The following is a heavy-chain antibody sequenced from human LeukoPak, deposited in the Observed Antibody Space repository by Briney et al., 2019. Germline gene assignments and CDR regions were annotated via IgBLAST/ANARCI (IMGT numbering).Heavy chain of an antibody. V-gene: IGHV3-23*01. CDR1: GFTFSSYG. J-gene: IGHJ4*02. CDR2: ISGGGDRT. CDR3: AKHYYDSSGSSLDY. Sequence: GGSLRLPCAASGFTFSSYGMSWVRQAPGKGLEWVSPISGGGDRTYDADSVKGRFTVSRDNSKNTLYLQMNSLRAEDTAVYYCAKHYYDSSGSSLDYWGQGTLVTVSS. D-gene: IGHD3-22*01.